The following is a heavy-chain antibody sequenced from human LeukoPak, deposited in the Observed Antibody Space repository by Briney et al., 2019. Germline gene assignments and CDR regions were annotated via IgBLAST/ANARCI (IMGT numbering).Heavy chain of an antibody. Sequence: GGSLRLSCAASGFTFSNYYMSWVRQAPGKGLEWVAHINKDGSEKYYVDSVKGRFTISRDDAKNSLYLQMNSLRVEDTAVYYCARDKVTYWGRGTLVTVSS. CDR2: INKDGSEK. V-gene: IGHV3-7*01. J-gene: IGHJ4*02. CDR3: ARDKVTY. CDR1: GFTFSNYY.